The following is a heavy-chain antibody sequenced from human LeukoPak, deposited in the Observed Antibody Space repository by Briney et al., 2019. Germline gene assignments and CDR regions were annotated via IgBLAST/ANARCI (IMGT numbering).Heavy chain of an antibody. CDR3: ARGVSSVGATREDYFDY. J-gene: IGHJ4*02. Sequence: SETLSLTCAVYGGSFSGYYWSWIRQPPGKGLEWIGEINHSGSTNYNPSLKSRVTISVDTSNNQFSLKLSSVTAADTAVYYCARGVSSVGATREDYFDYWGQGTLVTVSS. D-gene: IGHD1-26*01. CDR1: GGSFSGYY. CDR2: INHSGST. V-gene: IGHV4-34*01.